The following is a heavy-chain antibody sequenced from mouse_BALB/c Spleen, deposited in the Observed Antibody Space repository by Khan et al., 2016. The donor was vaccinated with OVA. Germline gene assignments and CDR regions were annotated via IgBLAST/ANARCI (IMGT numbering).Heavy chain of an antibody. CDR1: GYSITSDYA. CDR3: VMGRTY. V-gene: IGHV3-2*02. CDR2: INYSGST. J-gene: IGHJ3*01. D-gene: IGHD2-3*01. Sequence: EVQLQESGPGLVKPSQSLSITCTVTGYSITSDYAWNWIRQFPGNKLEWMGYINYSGSTSYKPSLKSRFSISRDTSKNQFFLQLNSVTTEDTATYYCVMGRTYWGQGTLVTVSA.